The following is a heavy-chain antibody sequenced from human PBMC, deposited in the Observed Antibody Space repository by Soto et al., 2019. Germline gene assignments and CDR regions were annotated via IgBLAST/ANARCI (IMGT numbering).Heavy chain of an antibody. J-gene: IGHJ6*04. CDR3: ARLHSGYDYYYYYGMDV. V-gene: IGHV5-51*01. CDR2: IYPGDSDT. Sequence: PGESLKISCKGSGYSFTSYWIGWVRQMPGKGLEWMGIIYPGDSDTRYSPSFQGQVTISADKSIRTAYLQWSSLKDSDTAMYYFARLHSGYDYYYYYGMDVWGKGTTVTVS. D-gene: IGHD5-12*01. CDR1: GYSFTSYW.